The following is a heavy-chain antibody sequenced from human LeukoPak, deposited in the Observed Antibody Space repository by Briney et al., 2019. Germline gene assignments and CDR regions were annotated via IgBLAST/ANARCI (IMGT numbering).Heavy chain of an antibody. CDR2: IYTSGST. J-gene: IGHJ5*02. CDR3: AYSSSWNWFDP. V-gene: IGHV4-4*07. CDR1: GGSISSYY. Sequence: PSGTLSLTCAVSGGSISSYYWSWIRQPAGKGLEWIGRIYTSGSTNYNPSLKSRVTMSVDTSKNQFSLKLSSVTAADTAVYYCAYSSSWNWFDPWGQGTLVTVSS. D-gene: IGHD6-13*01.